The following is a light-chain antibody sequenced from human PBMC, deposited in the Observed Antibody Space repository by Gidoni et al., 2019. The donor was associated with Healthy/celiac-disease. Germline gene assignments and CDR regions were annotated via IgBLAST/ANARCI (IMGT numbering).Light chain of an antibody. CDR1: QSVSSY. CDR2: DAS. CDR3: QQRSNWPLT. Sequence: EIALTQSPATRSLSPGERATLSCRASQSVSSYLAWYQQKPGQAPRLLIYDASNRATGIPARLSGSGSGTDFTLTISNLEPEDFAVYYCQQRSNWPLTFGGGTKVEIK. V-gene: IGKV3-11*01. J-gene: IGKJ4*01.